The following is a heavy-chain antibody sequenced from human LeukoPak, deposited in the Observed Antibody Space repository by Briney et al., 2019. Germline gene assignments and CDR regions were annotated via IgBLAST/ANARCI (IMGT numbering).Heavy chain of an antibody. Sequence: ASVKVSCKASGGTFISYAISWVRQAPGQGLEWMGGIIPIFGTANYAQEFQGRVTITADESTSTAYMELSSLRSEDTAVYYCARDAVADSTGRPYRTDCHYYYGMDVWGQGTTVTVSS. V-gene: IGHV1-69*13. CDR1: GGTFISYA. D-gene: IGHD6-19*01. CDR2: IIPIFGTA. J-gene: IGHJ6*02. CDR3: ARDAVADSTGRPYRTDCHYYYGMDV.